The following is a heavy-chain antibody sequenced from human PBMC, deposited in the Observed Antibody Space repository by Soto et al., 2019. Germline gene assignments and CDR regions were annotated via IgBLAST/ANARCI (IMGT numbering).Heavy chain of an antibody. J-gene: IGHJ6*02. D-gene: IGHD3-10*01. V-gene: IGHV4-4*07. CDR2: INTRGST. CDR1: GGCISNFY. Sequence: PXASLSLTCTVSGGCISNFYWSWIRQPAGKGLEWIGRINTRGSTNYNPSLESRVTMSLDTSKNQFSLKLSSVTAADTAVYYCARLLTVDRINYSGVDVWGQGTTVTVPS. CDR3: ARLLTVDRINYSGVDV.